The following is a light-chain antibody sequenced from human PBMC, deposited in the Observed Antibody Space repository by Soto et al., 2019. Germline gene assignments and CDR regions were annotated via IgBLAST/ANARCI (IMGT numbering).Light chain of an antibody. J-gene: IGLJ3*02. CDR1: SSDVGGYNY. Sequence: QSVLAQPASVSGSPGQSITISCTETSSDVGGYNYVSWYQQHPGQAPKVMIYDVTHRAAGVSDRFSGSKSGNTASLTISGLQAEYVADYYCCCYPSSSTWVFGGGTKLAVL. CDR3: CCYPSSSTWV. CDR2: DVT. V-gene: IGLV2-14*03.